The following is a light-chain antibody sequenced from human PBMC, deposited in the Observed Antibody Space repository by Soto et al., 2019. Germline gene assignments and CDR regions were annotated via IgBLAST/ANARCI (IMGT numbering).Light chain of an antibody. CDR2: GAS. CDR1: QSVSSSY. Sequence: EIVLTQSPGTLSLSPGERATLSCRASQSVSSSYLAWYQQKPGQAPRLLIYGASSRATGIPDRFSGSGYGTDFTLTISRLEPEDFAVYFCQRYGNSPPFTFGQGTKVEIK. V-gene: IGKV3-20*01. J-gene: IGKJ2*01. CDR3: QRYGNSPPFT.